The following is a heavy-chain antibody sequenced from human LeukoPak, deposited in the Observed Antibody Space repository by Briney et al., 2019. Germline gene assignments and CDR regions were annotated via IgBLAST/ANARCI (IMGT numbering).Heavy chain of an antibody. CDR2: ISSSGSTI. CDR3: AREVVGATLSGAETVDY. CDR1: GFTVSDYY. Sequence: PGGSLRLSCAASGFTVSDYYMSWIRQAPGKGLEWVSYISSSGSTIYYADSVKGRFTISRDNAKNSLYLQMNSLRAEDTAVYYCAREVVGATLSGAETVDYWGQGTLVTVSS. J-gene: IGHJ4*02. V-gene: IGHV3-11*01. D-gene: IGHD1-26*01.